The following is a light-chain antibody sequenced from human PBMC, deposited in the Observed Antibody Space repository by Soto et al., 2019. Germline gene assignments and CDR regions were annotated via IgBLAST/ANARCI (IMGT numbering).Light chain of an antibody. Sequence: EKVMTQSPATPFVSPGGRGTPSCRASQSVSSNFAWYQQKPGQAPRLLIYGASTRATGIPARFSGSGSGTEFTLTISSLQSEDFAVYYCQQYNNWPRTFGQGTKVDIK. CDR2: GAS. V-gene: IGKV3-15*01. CDR1: QSVSSN. CDR3: QQYNNWPRT. J-gene: IGKJ1*01.